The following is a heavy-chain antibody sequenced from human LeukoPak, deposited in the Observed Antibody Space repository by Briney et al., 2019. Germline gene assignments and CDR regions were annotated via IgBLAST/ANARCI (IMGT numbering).Heavy chain of an antibody. CDR3: ARGVPGTTPRNNWFAP. D-gene: IGHD1-7*01. Sequence: GVLRLSCAASGFTFSSYWMSWVRQAPGKGLEWVANIKQDGSEKYYVDSVKGRFTISRDNAKNSLYLQMNSLRAEDTAVYYCARGVPGTTPRNNWFAPWGQGTLVTVSS. CDR1: GFTFSSYW. J-gene: IGHJ5*02. V-gene: IGHV3-7*01. CDR2: IKQDGSEK.